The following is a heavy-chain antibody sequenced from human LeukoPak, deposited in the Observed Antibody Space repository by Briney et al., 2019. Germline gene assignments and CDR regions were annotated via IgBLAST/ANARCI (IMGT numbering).Heavy chain of an antibody. J-gene: IGHJ4*02. Sequence: GGSLRLSCAASGFTFSTYSMNSVRQAPGKGLERVSYISTSSGTMYYADSVKGRFTISRDNAQNSLYLQMNSLTAEDTAVYYCAREGSAADDFDYWGQGTLVTVSS. CDR3: AREGSAADDFDY. D-gene: IGHD2-2*01. CDR1: GFTFSTYS. V-gene: IGHV3-48*04. CDR2: ISTSSGTM.